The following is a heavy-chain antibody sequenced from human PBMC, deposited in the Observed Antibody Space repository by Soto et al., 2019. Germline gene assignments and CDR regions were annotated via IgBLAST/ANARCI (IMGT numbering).Heavy chain of an antibody. Sequence: SETLSLTCTVSGGSVSSSSYYWGWIRQPPGKGLEWIGSIYYTGSTYYNPSLKSRVTISVDTSMNQFSLKLSSVTAADTAVYYCAGPRASSSSADYWGQGTLVTVSS. D-gene: IGHD6-6*01. CDR2: IYYTGST. CDR3: AGPRASSSSADY. CDR1: GGSVSSSSYY. V-gene: IGHV4-39*01. J-gene: IGHJ4*02.